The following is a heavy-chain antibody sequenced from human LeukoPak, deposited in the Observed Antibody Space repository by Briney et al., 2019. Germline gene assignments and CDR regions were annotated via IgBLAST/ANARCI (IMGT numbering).Heavy chain of an antibody. CDR2: IYYSGST. J-gene: IGHJ4*02. CDR3: ARDPEIKVAVVVPAASFEY. CDR1: GGSISSSSYY. D-gene: IGHD2-2*01. Sequence: PSETLSLTCTVSGGSISSSSYYWGWIRQPPGKGLGWIGSIYYSGSTYYNPSLKSRVTISVDTSKNQFSLKLSSVTAADTAVYYCARDPEIKVAVVVPAASFEYWGQGTLVTVSS. V-gene: IGHV4-39*07.